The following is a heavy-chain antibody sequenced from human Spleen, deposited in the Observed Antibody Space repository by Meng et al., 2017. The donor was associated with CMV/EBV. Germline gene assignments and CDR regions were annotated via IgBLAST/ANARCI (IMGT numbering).Heavy chain of an antibody. V-gene: IGHV4-61*01. CDR1: SIRSDNYY. CDR3: ARGSIGMARGILDYLDY. Sequence: SIRSDNYYWTWIRQPPGKGLEWIGYIYHGGGTNYNPSLKSRVIISVDTSRRQFSMRLTSMTAADTAVYFCARGSIGMARGILDYLDYWGQGRLVTVSS. D-gene: IGHD3-10*01. J-gene: IGHJ4*02. CDR2: IYHGGGT.